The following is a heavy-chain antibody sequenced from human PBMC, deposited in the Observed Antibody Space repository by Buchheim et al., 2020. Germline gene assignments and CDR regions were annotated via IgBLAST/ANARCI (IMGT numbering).Heavy chain of an antibody. CDR2: ISGSGGST. J-gene: IGHJ4*02. Sequence: EVQLLESGGGLVQPGGSLRLSCAASGFTFSSYAMSWVRQAPGKGLEWVSAISGSGGSTYYAGSVKGRFHISRDNSKNTPYLQMNSLRAEDTAVYYCAKAPPQSGSYYPNTYFDFWGQGTL. D-gene: IGHD1-26*01. CDR3: AKAPPQSGSYYPNTYFDF. V-gene: IGHV3-23*01. CDR1: GFTFSSYA.